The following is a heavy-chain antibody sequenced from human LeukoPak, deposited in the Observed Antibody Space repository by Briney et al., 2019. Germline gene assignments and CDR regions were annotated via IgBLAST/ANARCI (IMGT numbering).Heavy chain of an antibody. D-gene: IGHD1-26*01. CDR2: IYYSGRT. CDR1: GGSISGYY. CDR3: ARHSGTYMDY. J-gene: IGHJ4*02. V-gene: IGHV4-59*08. Sequence: PSETLSLTCTVSGGSISGYYWSWIRQPPGKGLEWIGNIYYSGRTNYNPSLKSRVTISVDTSKNQVSLKLTSVTAADTAVYYCARHSGTYMDYWGQGTLVTVSS.